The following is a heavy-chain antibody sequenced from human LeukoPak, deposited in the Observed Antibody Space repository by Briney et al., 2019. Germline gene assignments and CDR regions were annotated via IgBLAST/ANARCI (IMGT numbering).Heavy chain of an antibody. CDR3: AKDRYYYDSSGYTMGPR. J-gene: IGHJ4*02. D-gene: IGHD3-22*01. V-gene: IGHV3-23*01. CDR1: GFTFSSYA. CDR2: ISGSGGST. Sequence: PGGSLRLSCAASGFTFSSYAMSWVRQAPGKGLEWVSAISGSGGSTYYADSVKGRFTISRDNSKNTLYLQMNSLRAEDTAVYYCAKDRYYYDSSGYTMGPRWGQGTLVTVSS.